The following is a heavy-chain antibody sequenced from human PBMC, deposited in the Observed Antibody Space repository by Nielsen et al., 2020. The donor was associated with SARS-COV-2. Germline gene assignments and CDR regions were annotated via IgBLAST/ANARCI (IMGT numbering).Heavy chain of an antibody. CDR3: VRVRDDGYYYDSGPFDY. V-gene: IGHV3-74*01. J-gene: IGHJ4*02. CDR1: GFTFSTYG. Sequence: GESLKISCAASGFTFSTYGMNWVRQAPGKGLAWVAHINSDGSRTTYADSVKGRFTISRDNARDTLDLQMSSLTAEDTAVYYCVRVRDDGYYYDSGPFDYWGQGALVTVSS. D-gene: IGHD3-10*01. CDR2: INSDGSRT.